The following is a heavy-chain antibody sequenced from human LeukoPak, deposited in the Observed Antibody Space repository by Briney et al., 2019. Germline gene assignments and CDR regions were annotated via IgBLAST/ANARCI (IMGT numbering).Heavy chain of an antibody. CDR1: GGTFSSYA. Sequence: SVKVSCKASGGTFSSYAISWVRQAPGQGLEWMGGIIPIFGTANYAQKFQGRATITADESTSTAYMELSSLRSEDTAVYYCASYCSGGSCPFDYWGQGTLVTVSS. D-gene: IGHD2-15*01. CDR2: IIPIFGTA. V-gene: IGHV1-69*13. CDR3: ASYCSGGSCPFDY. J-gene: IGHJ4*02.